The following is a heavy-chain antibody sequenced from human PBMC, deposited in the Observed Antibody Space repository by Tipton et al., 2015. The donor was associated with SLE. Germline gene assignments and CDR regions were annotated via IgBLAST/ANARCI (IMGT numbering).Heavy chain of an antibody. J-gene: IGHJ3*02. Sequence: LRFSCTVSGGSISTNDYYWGWIRQPPGKGLEWIGEINHSGSTNYNPSLKSRVTISVDTSKNQFSLKLSSVTAADTAVYYCAGVSRDAFEIWGQGTMVTVSS. D-gene: IGHD5/OR15-5a*01. CDR3: AGVSRDAFEI. CDR1: GGSISTNDYY. V-gene: IGHV4-39*07. CDR2: INHSGST.